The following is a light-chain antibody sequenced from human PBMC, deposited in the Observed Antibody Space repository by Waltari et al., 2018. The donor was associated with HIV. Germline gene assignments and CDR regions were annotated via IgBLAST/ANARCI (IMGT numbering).Light chain of an antibody. V-gene: IGLV1-47*01. CDR2: RNN. CDR1: SSNIGSKY. Sequence: QSVLTQPPSASGTPGQRVTISCSRSSSNIGSKYVYWYQQLPGTAPKLLIHRNNRRPSGVPDRFSGSKSGTSASPAISGLRSEDEADYYCAAWDDSLSGFWVFGGGTKLTVL. J-gene: IGLJ3*02. CDR3: AAWDDSLSGFWV.